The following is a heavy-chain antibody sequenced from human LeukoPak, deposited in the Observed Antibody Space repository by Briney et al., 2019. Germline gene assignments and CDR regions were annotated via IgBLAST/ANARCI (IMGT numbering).Heavy chain of an antibody. CDR3: GRGENGDYEIDS. Sequence: SETLSLTCTVSRGYISTYYWSWTRQPPGKGLEWLGYIFYTGTTNYNPSLKSRVAISVDTSKNQFSLKLTSVTAADTAVYYCGRGENGDYEIDSWGQGTLVTVSS. CDR1: RGYISTYY. J-gene: IGHJ4*02. D-gene: IGHD4-17*01. V-gene: IGHV4-59*01. CDR2: IFYTGTT.